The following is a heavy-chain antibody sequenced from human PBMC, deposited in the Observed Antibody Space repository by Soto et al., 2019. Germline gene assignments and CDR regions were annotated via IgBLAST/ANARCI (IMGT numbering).Heavy chain of an antibody. CDR3: AKDEHIVVVTAPHH. J-gene: IGHJ5*02. D-gene: IGHD2-21*02. CDR2: ISYDGSNK. V-gene: IGHV3-30*18. CDR1: GFTFSSYG. Sequence: QVQLVESGGGVVQPGRSLRLSCAASGFTFSSYGMHWVRQAPGKVLEWVAVISYDGSNKYYADSVKGRFTISRDNSKNTLYLQMNSLRAEDTAVYYCAKDEHIVVVTAPHHWGQGTLVTVSS.